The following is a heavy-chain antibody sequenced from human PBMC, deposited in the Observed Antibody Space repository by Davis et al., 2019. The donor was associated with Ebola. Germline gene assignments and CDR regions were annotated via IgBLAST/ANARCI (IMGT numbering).Heavy chain of an antibody. CDR3: ARGRHLSVSPFAY. CDR2: IHSIGNT. J-gene: IGHJ4*02. CDR1: GGSITSPF. V-gene: IGHV4-59*11. D-gene: IGHD5/OR15-5a*01. Sequence: PSETLSLTCLVSGGSITSPFWPWIRQPPGKGLEWIGYIHSIGNTNYNPSFKSRVTESLDASKSQSSLKLSSVTAADTAVYYCARGRHLSVSPFAYWGQGILVTVSP.